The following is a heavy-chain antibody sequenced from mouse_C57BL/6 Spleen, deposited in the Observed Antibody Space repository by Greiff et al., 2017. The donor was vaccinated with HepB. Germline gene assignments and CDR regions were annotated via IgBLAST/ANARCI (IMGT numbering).Heavy chain of an antibody. D-gene: IGHD1-1*01. CDR3: ARGDYYGTFAY. CDR2: INYDGSST. CDR1: GFTFSDYY. J-gene: IGHJ3*01. V-gene: IGHV5-16*01. Sequence: EVQLQESEGGLVQPGSSMKLSCTASGFTFSDYYMAWVRQVPEKGLEWVANINYDGSSTYYLDSLKSRFIISRDNAKNILYLQMSSLKSEDTATYYCARGDYYGTFAYWGQGTLVTVSA.